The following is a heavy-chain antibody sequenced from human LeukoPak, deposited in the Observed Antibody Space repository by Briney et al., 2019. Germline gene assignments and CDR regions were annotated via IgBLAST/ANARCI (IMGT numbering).Heavy chain of an antibody. J-gene: IGHJ4*02. CDR3: ARGTVGATYFDY. CDR2: LYYGGST. CDR1: GGSITTDNYY. V-gene: IGHV4-39*07. Sequence: PSETLSLTCTVSGGSITTDNYYWDWIRQSPGRGLEWIGSLYYGGSTYYNPSLKSRVTIPVDTSKNQFSLKVSSVTAADTAVYYCARGTVGATYFDYWGQGTLVTVSS. D-gene: IGHD1-26*01.